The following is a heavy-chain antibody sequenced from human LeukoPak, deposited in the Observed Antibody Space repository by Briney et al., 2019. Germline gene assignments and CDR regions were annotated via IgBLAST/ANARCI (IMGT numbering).Heavy chain of an antibody. CDR2: INPNSGGT. V-gene: IGHV1-2*06. CDR3: ATTGIFGVAKGYFDY. CDR1: GYTFTGYY. J-gene: IGHJ4*02. Sequence: GASVKVSCKASGYTFTGYYMHWVRQAPGQGLEWMGRINPNSGGTNYAQKFQGRVTMTRDTSISTAYVELSRLRSDDTAVYYCATTGIFGVAKGYFDYWGQGTLVTVSS. D-gene: IGHD3-3*01.